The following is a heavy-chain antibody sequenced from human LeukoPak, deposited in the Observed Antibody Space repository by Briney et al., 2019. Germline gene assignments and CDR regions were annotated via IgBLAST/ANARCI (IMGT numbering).Heavy chain of an antibody. CDR1: GFTFSSYS. J-gene: IGHJ5*02. CDR2: ISSSSSYI. CDR3: ARVQGTMVRGVIQS. Sequence: GGSLRLSCAASGFTFSSYSMNWVRQAPGKGLEWVSSISSSSSYIYYADSVKGRFTISRDNAKNSLYLQMNSLRAEDTAVYCCARVQGTMVRGVIQSWGQGTLVTVSS. D-gene: IGHD3-10*01. V-gene: IGHV3-21*01.